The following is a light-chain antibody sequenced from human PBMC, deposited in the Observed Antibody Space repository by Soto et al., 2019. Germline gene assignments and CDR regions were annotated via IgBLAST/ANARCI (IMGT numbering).Light chain of an antibody. CDR1: QSVSSR. CDR3: QQYGSSGT. V-gene: IGKV3-20*01. CDR2: GAS. Sequence: EIVLMQSPGTLSLSPGERATLSCRASQSVSSRLAWYQQKPGQAPRLLIFGASDRATGIPDRFSGSGSGTDFTLTISRLEPEDFAVYYCQQYGSSGTFGQGTKVDIK. J-gene: IGKJ1*01.